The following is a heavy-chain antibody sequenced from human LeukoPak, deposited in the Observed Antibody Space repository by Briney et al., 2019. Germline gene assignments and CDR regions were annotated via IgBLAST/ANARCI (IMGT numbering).Heavy chain of an antibody. CDR3: ARAASGSLDY. J-gene: IGHJ4*02. V-gene: IGHV4-34*01. Sequence: SETLSLTCAVYGGSFSGYYWSWIRQPPGKGLEWIGEINHSGSTNYNPSLKSRVTISVDTFKNQFSLKLSSVTAADTAVYYCARAASGSLDYWGQGTLVTVSS. CDR2: INHSGST. CDR1: GGSFSGYY. D-gene: IGHD3-22*01.